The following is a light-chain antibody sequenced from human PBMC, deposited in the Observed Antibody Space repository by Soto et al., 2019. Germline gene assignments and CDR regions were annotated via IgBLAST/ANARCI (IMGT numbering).Light chain of an antibody. Sequence: DIQITESPSSLSASVGDRVTINCGSSQSIASYLNWYQHKPGKAPNLLIYATSILQSGVPSRFSGSGSGTDFTLTISGLQPEDFATYYCQQSYSSPTWTFGQGTKVDI. V-gene: IGKV1-39*01. J-gene: IGKJ1*01. CDR2: ATS. CDR1: QSIASY. CDR3: QQSYSSPTWT.